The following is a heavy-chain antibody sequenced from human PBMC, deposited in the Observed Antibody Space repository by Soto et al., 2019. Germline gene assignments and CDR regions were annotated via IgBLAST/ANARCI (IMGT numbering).Heavy chain of an antibody. CDR2: IWYDGSNK. V-gene: IGHV3-33*01. CDR1: GFTFSSYG. J-gene: IGHJ4*02. CDR3: GSPSSWLELYYFDY. Sequence: GGSLRLSCAASGFTFSSYGMHWVRQAPGKGLEWVAVIWYDGSNKYYADSVKGRFTISRDNSKNTLYLQMNSLRAEDTAVYYCGSPSSWLELYYFDYWGQGTLVTVSS. D-gene: IGHD6-13*01.